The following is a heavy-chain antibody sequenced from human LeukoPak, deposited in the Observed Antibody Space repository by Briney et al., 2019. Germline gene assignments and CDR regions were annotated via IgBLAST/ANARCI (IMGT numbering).Heavy chain of an antibody. J-gene: IGHJ4*02. CDR2: IYTGGST. CDR3: ARNLYYYDSSGYYYY. V-gene: IGHV3-66*01. Sequence: ETLSLTCTVSGGSISSCSYYWGWIRQPPGKGLEWVSAIYTGGSTYYAGSVKGRFTISRDNSKNTLYLQMNSLRAEDTAVYYCARNLYYYDSSGYYYYWGQGTLVTVSS. D-gene: IGHD3-22*01. CDR1: GGSISSCSYY.